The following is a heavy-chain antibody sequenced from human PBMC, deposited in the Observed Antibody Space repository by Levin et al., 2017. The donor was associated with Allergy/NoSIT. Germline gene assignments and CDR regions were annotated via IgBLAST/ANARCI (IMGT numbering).Heavy chain of an antibody. CDR1: GFTFSSFW. J-gene: IGHJ5*02. CDR2: IKEDGGAN. D-gene: IGHD2-8*02. V-gene: IGHV3-7*01. Sequence: GGSLRLSCAASGFTFSSFWMSWVRQAPGKALEWVANIKEDGGANHYLDSVRGRFTITRDNAQNSLFLQMNSLRAEDTALYYCARDQGTSGAPEPWGQGTLVTVSS. CDR3: ARDQGTSGAPEP.